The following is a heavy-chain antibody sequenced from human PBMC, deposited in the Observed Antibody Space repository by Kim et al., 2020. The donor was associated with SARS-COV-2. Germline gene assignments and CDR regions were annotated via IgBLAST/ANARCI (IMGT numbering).Heavy chain of an antibody. CDR1: GGSFSGYY. Sequence: SETLSLTCAVYGGSFSGYYWSWIRQPPGKGLEWIGEINHSGSTNYNPSLKSRVTISVDTSKNQFSLKLSSVTAADTAVYYCARVSYSRSWGYYYYGMDVWGQGTTVTVSS. D-gene: IGHD6-13*01. V-gene: IGHV4-34*01. CDR3: ARVSYSRSWGYYYYGMDV. J-gene: IGHJ6*02. CDR2: INHSGST.